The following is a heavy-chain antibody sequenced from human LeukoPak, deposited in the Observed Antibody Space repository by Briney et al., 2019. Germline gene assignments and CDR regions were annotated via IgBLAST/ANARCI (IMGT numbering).Heavy chain of an antibody. Sequence: SVKVSCKASGGTFSSYAISWVRQAPGQGLEWMGGIIPIFGTANYAQKFQGRVTITADESTSTAYMELSSLRSEDTAVYYCASTSSGRPLRDLDYWGQGTLVTVSS. D-gene: IGHD3-10*01. CDR3: ASTSSGRPLRDLDY. J-gene: IGHJ4*02. CDR2: IIPIFGTA. V-gene: IGHV1-69*13. CDR1: GGTFSSYA.